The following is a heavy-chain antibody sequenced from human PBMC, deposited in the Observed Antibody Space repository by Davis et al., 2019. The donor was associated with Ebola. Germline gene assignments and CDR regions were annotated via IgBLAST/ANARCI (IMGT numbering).Heavy chain of an antibody. D-gene: IGHD2-21*02. J-gene: IGHJ5*02. CDR3: ARSKTEYNWFDP. V-gene: IGHV3-48*04. Sequence: RGSLRLSCAPSGFTFRSYSMNWVRQAPGKGLGWVSSISSSVTTIYYADSVKGRFTISRDNAKNSLYLQMNSLRAEDTAVYYCARSKTEYNWFDPWGQGTLVTVSS. CDR1: GFTFRSYS. CDR2: ISSSVTTI.